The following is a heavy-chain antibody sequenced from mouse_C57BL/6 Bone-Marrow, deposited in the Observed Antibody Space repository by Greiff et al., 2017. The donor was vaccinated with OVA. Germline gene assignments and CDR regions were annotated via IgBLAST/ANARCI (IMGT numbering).Heavy chain of an antibody. CDR1: GFTFSDFY. CDR2: SRNKANDYTT. CDR3: ARDDPPDY. J-gene: IGHJ2*01. V-gene: IGHV7-1*01. Sequence: EVKLVESGGGLVQSGRSLRLSCATSGFTFSDFYMEWVRQAPGKGLEWIAASRNKANDYTTEYSASVKGRFIVSRDTSQSILYLQMNALRAEDTAIYYCARDDPPDYWGQGTTLTVSS.